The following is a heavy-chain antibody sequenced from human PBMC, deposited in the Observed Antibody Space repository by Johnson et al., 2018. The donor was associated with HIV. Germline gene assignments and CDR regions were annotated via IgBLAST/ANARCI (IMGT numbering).Heavy chain of an antibody. V-gene: IGHV3-43D*03. D-gene: IGHD3-9*01. J-gene: IGHJ3*02. Sequence: VQLVESGGVMVQPGGSLRLSCAVSGFTFDNYAMHWVRQAPGKGLEWVSLISWDGGSSHYADSVQGRFTISRDNTKNSLYLQMNSLRAEDTAVYYCARDHLRDFDWLLYEGGAFDIWGQGTMVTVSS. CDR2: ISWDGGSS. CDR1: GFTFDNYA. CDR3: ARDHLRDFDWLLYEGGAFDI.